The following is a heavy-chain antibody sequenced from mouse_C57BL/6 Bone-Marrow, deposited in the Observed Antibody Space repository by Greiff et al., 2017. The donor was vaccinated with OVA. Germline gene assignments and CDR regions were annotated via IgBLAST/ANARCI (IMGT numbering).Heavy chain of an antibody. J-gene: IGHJ2*01. Sequence: EVQRVESGGDLVKPGGSLKLSCAASGFTFGGYAMSWVRQTHDERLEWVATISSGGSYTYYPDSVKGRFTISRDNAKNTLYLQMSSLKSEDTAMYYCARMRYYFDYWGQGTTLTVSS. V-gene: IGHV5-6*01. CDR2: ISSGGSYT. CDR3: ARMRYYFDY. CDR1: GFTFGGYA.